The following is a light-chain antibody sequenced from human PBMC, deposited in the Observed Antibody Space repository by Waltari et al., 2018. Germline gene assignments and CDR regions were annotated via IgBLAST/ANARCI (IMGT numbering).Light chain of an antibody. J-gene: IGLJ2*01. V-gene: IGLV1-44*01. Sequence: QSVLTQPPSVSGTPGQRVTISCSGSSSNIACNSVHWYQQVPGKAPKLLIYKYSQRPSGGSDRFSGTKSDSSASLAISGLRSEDEAHYYCATWDANLNGVVFGGGTKLTVL. CDR1: SSNIACNS. CDR2: KYS. CDR3: ATWDANLNGVV.